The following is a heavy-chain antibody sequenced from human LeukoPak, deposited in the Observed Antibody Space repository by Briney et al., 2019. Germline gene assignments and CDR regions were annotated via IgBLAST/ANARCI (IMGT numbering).Heavy chain of an antibody. CDR3: ARPHGDWNDDYFDY. D-gene: IGHD1-1*01. Sequence: ASVKVSCKASGYTFYNYGVSWVRQAPGQGLEWMGWISTYSGNTNYAQKLQGRVTITRDTSASTAYMELSSLRSEDTAVYYCARPHGDWNDDYFDYWGQGTLVTVSS. CDR2: ISTYSGNT. V-gene: IGHV1-18*01. CDR1: GYTFYNYG. J-gene: IGHJ4*02.